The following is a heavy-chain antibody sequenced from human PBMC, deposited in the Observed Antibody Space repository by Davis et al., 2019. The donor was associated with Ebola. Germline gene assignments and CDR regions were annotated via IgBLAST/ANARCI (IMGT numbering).Heavy chain of an antibody. Sequence: MPSETLSLTCTVSGGSISSYYWSWIRQPPGKGLEWIGYIYYSGSTYYSPSLKNRVTISVDTSKNQFSLKLRSVTAADTAVYYCARGGYCSGGSCYYFDYWGQGTLVTVSS. J-gene: IGHJ4*02. CDR1: GGSISSYY. V-gene: IGHV4-59*01. D-gene: IGHD2-15*01. CDR3: ARGGYCSGGSCYYFDY. CDR2: IYYSGST.